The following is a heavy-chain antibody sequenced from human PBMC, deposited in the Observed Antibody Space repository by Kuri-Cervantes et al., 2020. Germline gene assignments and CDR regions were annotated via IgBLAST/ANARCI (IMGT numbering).Heavy chain of an antibody. V-gene: IGHV3-74*01. Sequence: GESLKISCAASGFTFSSYAMHWVRQAPGKGLVWVSRINSDGSITSYADSVKGRFTISRDNAKNTVYLQMNSLRTEDSAVYYCARSDWFDPWGQGTLVTVSS. CDR2: INSDGSIT. CDR1: GFTFSSYA. CDR3: ARSDWFDP. J-gene: IGHJ5*02.